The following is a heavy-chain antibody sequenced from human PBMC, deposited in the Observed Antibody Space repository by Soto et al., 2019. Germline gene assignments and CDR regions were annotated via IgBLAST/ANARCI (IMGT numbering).Heavy chain of an antibody. V-gene: IGHV3-23*01. Sequence: GGSLRLSCAASGFTFSSYAMSWVRQAPGKGLEWVPAISGSGGSTYYADSVKGRFTISRDNSKNTLYLQMNSLRAEDTAVYYCAFTGSAYDSSGYNPPYYFDYWGQGTLVTVSS. CDR3: AFTGSAYDSSGYNPPYYFDY. CDR1: GFTFSSYA. D-gene: IGHD3-22*01. CDR2: ISGSGGST. J-gene: IGHJ4*02.